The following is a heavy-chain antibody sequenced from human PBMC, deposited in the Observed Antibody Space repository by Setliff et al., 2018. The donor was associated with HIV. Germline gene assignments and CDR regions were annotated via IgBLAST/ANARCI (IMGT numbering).Heavy chain of an antibody. J-gene: IGHJ4*02. CDR2: INGDGTTK. CDR3: ANDRDGWYNPHLYS. D-gene: IGHD6-19*01. Sequence: PSETLSLTCTVSGGSISSFYWNWIRQPPGKELEWVSRINGDGTTKRYAESVQGRFIISRDNAKNTMYLEMNSLRADDTAVYYCANDRDGWYNPHLYSWGRGTLVTVSS. V-gene: IGHV3-74*01. CDR1: GGSISSFY.